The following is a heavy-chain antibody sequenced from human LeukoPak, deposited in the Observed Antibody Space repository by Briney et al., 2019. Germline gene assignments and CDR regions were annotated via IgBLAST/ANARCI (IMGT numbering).Heavy chain of an antibody. CDR3: SRDYNPSGTRKFYP. CDR2: ISSNSENL. CDR1: GFTFNDYD. J-gene: IGHJ5*02. Sequence: GGSLRLYCAAYGFTFNDYDMKWDRQAQGKGLEWVSYISSNSENLHYIDYVKGRFTIYRDNGKNKMFLKMVRVRPEDTDDYYCSRDYNPSGTRKFYPCGQGALCTVSS. D-gene: IGHD1-7*01. V-gene: IGHV3-48*01.